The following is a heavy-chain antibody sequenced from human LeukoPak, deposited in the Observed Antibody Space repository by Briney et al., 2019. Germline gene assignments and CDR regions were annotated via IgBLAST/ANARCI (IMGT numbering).Heavy chain of an antibody. J-gene: IGHJ4*02. D-gene: IGHD1-26*01. CDR1: GFTVSSNY. Sequence: GGSLRLSCAASGFTVSSNYLSWVRQAPGKGLEWVSTIYSGGSTYYADSVTGRFTISRDNSKNTLNLQMNSLRVEDTAVYYCAKDKGREGDYWGQGTLVTVSS. CDR3: AKDKGREGDY. V-gene: IGHV3-66*01. CDR2: IYSGGST.